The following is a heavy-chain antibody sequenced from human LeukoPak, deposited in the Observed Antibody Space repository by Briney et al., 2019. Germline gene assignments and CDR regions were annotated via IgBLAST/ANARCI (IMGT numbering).Heavy chain of an antibody. CDR1: GFTFSSYW. V-gene: IGHV3-7*03. J-gene: IGHJ4*02. CDR2: TKQDGSEE. CDR3: ARANCGGDCYLFDY. D-gene: IGHD2-21*02. Sequence: PGGSLGLSCAASGFTFSSYWMSWVRQAPGKGLEWVANTKQDGSEEYYVDSVKGRFTISRDNAMNSLYLQMNSLRAEDTAVYYCARANCGGDCYLFDYWGQGTLVTVSS.